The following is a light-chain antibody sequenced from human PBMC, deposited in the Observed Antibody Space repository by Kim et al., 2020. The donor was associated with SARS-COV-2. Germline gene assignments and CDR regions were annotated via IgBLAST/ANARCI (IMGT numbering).Light chain of an antibody. V-gene: IGKV3-15*01. CDR2: SAS. CDR1: QSISSD. J-gene: IGKJ1*01. CDR3: QQYNERPS. Sequence: SEFPGEEVTLSCRASQSISSDLAWYQQKPGQTPRLLIHSASTRATGIPARFIGAGSGTDFTLTITSLQSEDFALYYCQQYNERPSFGQGTKVDIK.